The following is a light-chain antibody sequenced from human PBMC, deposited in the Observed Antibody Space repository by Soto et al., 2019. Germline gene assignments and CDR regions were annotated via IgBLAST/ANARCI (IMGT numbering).Light chain of an antibody. J-gene: IGLJ3*02. Sequence: QAVVTQEPSLTVSPGGTVTLTCDSSTGAVTSGHYPYWFQQKPGQAPRTLIYDTSNKHSWTPARFSGSLLGGKAALTLSGAQPEDEAEYYCLVSYSGARPVFGGGTKVTVL. CDR2: DTS. CDR3: LVSYSGARPV. V-gene: IGLV7-46*01. CDR1: TGAVTSGHY.